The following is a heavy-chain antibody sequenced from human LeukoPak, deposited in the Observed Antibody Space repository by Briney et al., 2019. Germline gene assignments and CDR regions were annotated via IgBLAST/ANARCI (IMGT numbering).Heavy chain of an antibody. J-gene: IGHJ3*02. CDR2: IDWDDDK. CDR3: ARMLLAGECFDI. V-gene: IGHV2-70*11. D-gene: IGHD2-15*01. CDR1: GFSLSTTAMC. Sequence: SGPTLVNPTQTLTLTCTFSGFSLSTTAMCVSWIRQPPGKALEWLARIDWDDDKYYSTSLKTRLTISKDTSKNQVVLTMTNMDPVDTATYYCARMLLAGECFDIWGQGTMVTVSS.